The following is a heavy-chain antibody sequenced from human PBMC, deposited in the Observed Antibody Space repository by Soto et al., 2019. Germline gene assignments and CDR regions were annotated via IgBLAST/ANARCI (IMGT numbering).Heavy chain of an antibody. CDR1: GFTFSNYA. D-gene: IGHD2-15*01. J-gene: IGHJ4*02. Sequence: EVQLLESGGGLVQPGGSLRLSCAASGFTFSNYAMSWVRQAPGKGLEWGSGISSTGGTTYYADSVKDRFTISRDNSKKTLYLQMSSLRAEDTAVYYCAKDPSGAYCSGGSCSYWGQGTLVTVSS. CDR2: ISSTGGTT. CDR3: AKDPSGAYCSGGSCSY. V-gene: IGHV3-23*01.